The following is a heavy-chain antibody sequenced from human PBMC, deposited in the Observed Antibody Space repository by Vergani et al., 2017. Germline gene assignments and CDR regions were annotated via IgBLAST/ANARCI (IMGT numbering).Heavy chain of an antibody. CDR2: ISWNSGST. J-gene: IGHJ6*02. CDR1: GFTFDDYA. D-gene: IGHD6-13*01. Sequence: EVQLVESGGGLVQPGRSLRLSCAASGFTFDDYAMHWVRQAPGKGLEWVSGISWNSGSTGYADSVKGRFTISRDNAKNSLYLQMNSLRAEDTALYYCALLGRSSSWYIGAGGMDVWGQGTTVTVSS. V-gene: IGHV3-9*01. CDR3: ALLGRSSSWYIGAGGMDV.